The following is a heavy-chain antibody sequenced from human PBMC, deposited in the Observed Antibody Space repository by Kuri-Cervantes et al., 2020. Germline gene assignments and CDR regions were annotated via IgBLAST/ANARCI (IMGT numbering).Heavy chain of an antibody. CDR1: GYTFTSYG. Sequence: ASVKVSCKASGYTFTSYGVSWVRQAPGQGLEWMGWISAYSGNTNYAQKLQGRVTMTTDTSTTTAYMELRSLRSEDTAVYYCARGVDIAAHGGGDYYYYMDVWGKGTTVTVSS. J-gene: IGHJ6*03. CDR3: ARGVDIAAHGGGDYYYYMDV. D-gene: IGHD6-13*01. CDR2: ISAYSGNT. V-gene: IGHV1-18*01.